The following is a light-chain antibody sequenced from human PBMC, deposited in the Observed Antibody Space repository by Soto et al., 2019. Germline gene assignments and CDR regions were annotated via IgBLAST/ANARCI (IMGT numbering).Light chain of an antibody. CDR1: QSVSSNY. Sequence: TQCPGTLSLSPWEIATLSCRASQSVSSNYLAWYKQKHGQAPRLIIYGASTRATGIPDRFSGSGSGTDFTITISSLQSEDGEVYYGQQYGSSSITFGQGTRLDIK. J-gene: IGKJ5*01. CDR3: QQYGSSSIT. V-gene: IGKV3-20*01. CDR2: GAS.